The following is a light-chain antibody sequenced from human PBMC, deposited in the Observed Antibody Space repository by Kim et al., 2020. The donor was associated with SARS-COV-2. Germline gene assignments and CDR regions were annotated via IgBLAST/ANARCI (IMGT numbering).Light chain of an antibody. Sequence: DIQMTQSPSSLSASVGDRITITCRASQGISNYLAWYQQKPGKVPKLLIYAASTLQSGVPSRFSGSGSGTDFTLTISSLQPEDVATSYCQKYNSVPFTFGQGTRLEIK. CDR3: QKYNSVPFT. CDR2: AAS. V-gene: IGKV1-27*01. CDR1: QGISNY. J-gene: IGKJ5*01.